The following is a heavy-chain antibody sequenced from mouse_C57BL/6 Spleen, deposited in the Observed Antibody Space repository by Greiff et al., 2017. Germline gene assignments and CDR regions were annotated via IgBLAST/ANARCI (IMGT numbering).Heavy chain of an antibody. Sequence: DVMLVESGAGLVKPGGSLKFSCAASGFTFSDYGMHWVRQAPEKGLEWVAYISSGSSTINYADTVKGRFTISRDNAKNTLFLQMTSLRSEDTAMYYCARDLTTVVTYYFDYWGQGTTLTVSS. CDR1: GFTFSDYG. V-gene: IGHV5-17*01. D-gene: IGHD1-1*01. J-gene: IGHJ2*01. CDR3: ARDLTTVVTYYFDY. CDR2: ISSGSSTI.